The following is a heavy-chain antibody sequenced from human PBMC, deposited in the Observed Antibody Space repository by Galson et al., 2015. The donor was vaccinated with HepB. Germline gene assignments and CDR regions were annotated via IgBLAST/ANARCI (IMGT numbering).Heavy chain of an antibody. CDR3: ARTTWDYYDSSGYRGRAFDI. CDR1: GFTFSDYY. J-gene: IGHJ3*02. V-gene: IGHV3-11*06. D-gene: IGHD3-22*01. CDR2: ISSSSSYT. Sequence: SLRLSCAASGFTFSDYYMSWIRQAPGKGLEWVSYISSSSSYTNYADSVKGRFTISRDNAKNSLYLQMNSLRAEDTAVYYCARTTWDYYDSSGYRGRAFDIWGQGTMVTVSS.